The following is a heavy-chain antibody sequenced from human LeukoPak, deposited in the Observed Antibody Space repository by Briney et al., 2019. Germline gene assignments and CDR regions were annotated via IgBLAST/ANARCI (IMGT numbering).Heavy chain of an antibody. CDR1: GFTFSAYY. V-gene: IGHV3-11*04. D-gene: IGHD3-22*01. CDR3: SGTRLGSYDSSGYFTR. Sequence: PGGSLRLSCAASGFTFSAYYMSWIRQAPGKGLEWVSYISSSGSTIYYADSVKGRFTISRDNAKNSLYLQMNSLRAEDTAVYYCSGTRLGSYDSSGYFTRWGQGTLVTVSS. J-gene: IGHJ4*02. CDR2: ISSSGSTI.